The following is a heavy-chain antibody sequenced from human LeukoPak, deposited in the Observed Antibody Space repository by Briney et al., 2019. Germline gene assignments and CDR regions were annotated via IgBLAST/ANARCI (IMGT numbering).Heavy chain of an antibody. CDR2: ISSSGRTI. D-gene: IGHD5/OR15-5a*01. CDR1: GFSISSYE. CDR3: TRDSYSVYAFH. V-gene: IGHV3-48*03. Sequence: PGGSLRLSCAASGFSISSYEMNWVRQAPGKGLEWVSYISSSGRTIYYADSVKGRFTISRDNAKNALYLQMNSLRAEDTAVYYCTRDSYSVYAFHWGRGTLVTVSS. J-gene: IGHJ4*02.